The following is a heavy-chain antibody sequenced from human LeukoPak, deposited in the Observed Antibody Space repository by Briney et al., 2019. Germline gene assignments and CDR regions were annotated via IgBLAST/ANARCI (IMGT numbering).Heavy chain of an antibody. V-gene: IGHV5-51*01. CDR2: IYPGDSDT. CDR3: ARQSHDYGDYVVYNWFDP. Sequence: GESLKISCKGSGYSFTSYWIGWVRQMPGKGLERMGIIYPGDSDTRYSPSFQGQVTISADKSISTAYLQWSSLKASDTAMYYCARQSHDYGDYVVYNWFDPWGQETLVTVSS. CDR1: GYSFTSYW. D-gene: IGHD4-17*01. J-gene: IGHJ5*02.